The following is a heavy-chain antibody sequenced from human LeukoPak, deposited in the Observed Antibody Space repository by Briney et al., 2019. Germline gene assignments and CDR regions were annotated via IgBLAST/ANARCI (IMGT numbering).Heavy chain of an antibody. Sequence: SETLSLTCSVSGGSISSSGYYWGWIRQHPGKGLEWIGYIYYIGSAYYNPSLESRVTISVDTSTDQFSLMVASVTAADTAVYYCARVRDDFFFDFWGQGTLVTVSS. CDR3: ARVRDDFFFDF. J-gene: IGHJ4*02. V-gene: IGHV4-31*03. D-gene: IGHD3-3*01. CDR1: GGSISSSGYY. CDR2: IYYIGSA.